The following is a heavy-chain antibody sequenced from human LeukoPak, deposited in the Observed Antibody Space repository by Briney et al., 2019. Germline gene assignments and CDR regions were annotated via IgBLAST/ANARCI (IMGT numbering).Heavy chain of an antibody. D-gene: IGHD5-18*01. CDR1: GYTFTNYA. V-gene: IGHV1-3*01. J-gene: IGHJ4*02. CDR2: INAGNGNT. CDR3: ARGEPGSDTAMLNYFDY. Sequence: APVKVSCKASGYTFTNYAIHWVRQAPGQRLEWMGWINAGNGNTKYSQKFQGRVTITRDTSASTAYMELSSLRSEDTAVYYCARGEPGSDTAMLNYFDYWGQGTLVTVSS.